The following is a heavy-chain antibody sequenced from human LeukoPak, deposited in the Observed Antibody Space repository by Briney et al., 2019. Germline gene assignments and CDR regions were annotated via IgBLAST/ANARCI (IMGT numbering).Heavy chain of an antibody. Sequence: SETLSLTCTVSGGSISSHYWSWIRQPPGKGLEWIGYICYSGSTNYNPSLKSRVTISVDTSKNQFSLKLSSVTAADTAVYYCARDLRYFDWLGAFDIWGQGTMVTVSS. D-gene: IGHD3-9*01. CDR3: ARDLRYFDWLGAFDI. CDR1: GGSISSHY. J-gene: IGHJ3*02. CDR2: ICYSGST. V-gene: IGHV4-59*11.